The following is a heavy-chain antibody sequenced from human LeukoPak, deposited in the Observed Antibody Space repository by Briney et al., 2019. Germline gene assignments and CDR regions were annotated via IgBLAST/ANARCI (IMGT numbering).Heavy chain of an antibody. CDR2: INPNSGGT. D-gene: IGHD6-6*01. Sequence: GASVKVSCKASGYTFTSYGISWVRQAPGQGLEWMGWINPNSGGTNYAQKFQGRVTMTRDTSISTAYMELSRLRSDDTAVYYCARSRASIAAPAAFDIWGQGTMVTVSS. J-gene: IGHJ3*02. CDR3: ARSRASIAAPAAFDI. CDR1: GYTFTSYG. V-gene: IGHV1-2*02.